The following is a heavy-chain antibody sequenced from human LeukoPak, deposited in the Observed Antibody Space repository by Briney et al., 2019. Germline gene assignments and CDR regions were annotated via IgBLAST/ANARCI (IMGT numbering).Heavy chain of an antibody. CDR2: ISSSSSNK. V-gene: IGHV3-48*01. D-gene: IGHD6-19*01. CDR3: ARGESASAWLIEY. J-gene: IGHJ4*02. CDR1: GFTFSSYS. Sequence: PGGSLRLSCAASGFTFSSYSMNWVSQAPGKGLEWISYISSSSSNKDYADSVKGRFTISRDNAENSLSLQMDSLRGEDTAVYYCARGESASAWLIEYWGQGTLVTVSS.